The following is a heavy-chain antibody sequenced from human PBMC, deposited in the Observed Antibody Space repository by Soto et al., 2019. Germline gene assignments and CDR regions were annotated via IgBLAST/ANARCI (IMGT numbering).Heavy chain of an antibody. Sequence: PGWSLRLSCAASGVTFNIYAMTWVRQAPGKGLEWVSAISRYGDITYYADSVEGRFSISRDNSKNTLYLQMNSLRAEDTAVYYCAKDRYLDHDSRGYLFDNWGQGTLVTVSS. J-gene: IGHJ4*02. D-gene: IGHD3-22*01. V-gene: IGHV3-23*01. CDR3: AKDRYLDHDSRGYLFDN. CDR1: GVTFNIYA. CDR2: ISRYGDIT.